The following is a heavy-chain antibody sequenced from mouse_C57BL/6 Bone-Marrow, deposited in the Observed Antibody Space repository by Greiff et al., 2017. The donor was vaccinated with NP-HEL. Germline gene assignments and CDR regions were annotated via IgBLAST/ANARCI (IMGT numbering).Heavy chain of an antibody. CDR2: IYPGDGDT. Sequence: VKVVESGPELVKPGASVKISCKASGYAFSSSGMNWVKQRPGKGLEWIGRIYPGDGDTNYNGKFKGKATLTADKSSSTAYMQLSSLTSEDSAVYFCAHDGSSYAWYFDVWGTGTAVTVSS. J-gene: IGHJ1*03. D-gene: IGHD1-1*01. CDR3: AHDGSSYAWYFDV. CDR1: GYAFSSSG. V-gene: IGHV1-82*01.